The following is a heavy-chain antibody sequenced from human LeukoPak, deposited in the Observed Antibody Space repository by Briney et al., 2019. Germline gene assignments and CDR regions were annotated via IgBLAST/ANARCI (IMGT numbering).Heavy chain of an antibody. D-gene: IGHD2-2*01. V-gene: IGHV3-30*02. CDR3: AKTLPKWGYCSSTSCYLFDY. Sequence: GGSLRLSCAASGFTFSSYGMHWVRQAPGKGLEWVAVIWYDGSNKYYADSVKGRFTISRDNSKNTLYLQMNSLRAEDTAVYYCAKTLPKWGYCSSTSCYLFDYWGQGTLVTVSS. CDR2: IWYDGSNK. CDR1: GFTFSSYG. J-gene: IGHJ4*02.